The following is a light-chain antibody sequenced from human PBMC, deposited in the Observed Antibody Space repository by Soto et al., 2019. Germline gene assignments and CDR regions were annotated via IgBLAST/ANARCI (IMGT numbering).Light chain of an antibody. V-gene: IGLV2-8*01. CDR3: SSYAGSTVI. CDR1: SSDVGAYNF. Sequence: QSALTQPPSASGSPGQSVTISCTGTSSDVGAYNFVSWYQQHPGKAPKLIIYEVTKRPSGVPDRFSGSKSGNTASLTVSGLQAEDEADYYCSSYAGSTVIFGGGTQLTVL. CDR2: EVT. J-gene: IGLJ2*01.